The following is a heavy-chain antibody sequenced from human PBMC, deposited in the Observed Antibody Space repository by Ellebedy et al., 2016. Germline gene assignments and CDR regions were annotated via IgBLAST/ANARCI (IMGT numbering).Heavy chain of an antibody. D-gene: IGHD6-6*01. V-gene: IGHV3-21*04. CDR1: GFTFSSYS. Sequence: GGSLRLSXAASGFTFSSYSMNWVRQAPGKGLEWVSSISSSSSYIYYADSVKGRFTISRDNAKNSLYLQMNSLRAEDTALYYCAKDMGHSSSSGAFDIWGQGTMVTVSS. CDR3: AKDMGHSSSSGAFDI. CDR2: ISSSSSYI. J-gene: IGHJ3*02.